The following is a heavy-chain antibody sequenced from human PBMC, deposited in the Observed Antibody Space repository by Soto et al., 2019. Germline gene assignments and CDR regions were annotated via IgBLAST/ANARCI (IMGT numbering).Heavy chain of an antibody. CDR3: AKDCDPSTVVSPSTGTDY. J-gene: IGHJ4*02. Sequence: EVQLLESGGGLVQRGGSLRLSCAASGFTFRNYAMNWVRQAPGKGLEWVSAISGSGGTTYYADSVKGRFTISRDNSKNKLYLQLNSLRDEDTAIYYCAKDCDPSTVVSPSTGTDYWGQGTLVTVSS. V-gene: IGHV3-23*01. D-gene: IGHD4-17*01. CDR1: GFTFRNYA. CDR2: ISGSGGTT.